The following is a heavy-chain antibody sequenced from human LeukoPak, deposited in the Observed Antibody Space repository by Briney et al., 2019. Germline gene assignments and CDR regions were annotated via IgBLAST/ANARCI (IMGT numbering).Heavy chain of an antibody. Sequence: GVSLRLSCAASGFTFSSYAMSWVRQAPGKGLEWVSSFGGGGGVTYYADSVKGRFTISRDNSKNTVYLEMNSLRAEDTAVYYCAKEPRVATIEIFDYWGQGTLVTVSS. J-gene: IGHJ4*02. CDR3: AKEPRVATIEIFDY. V-gene: IGHV3-23*01. D-gene: IGHD5-12*01. CDR2: FGGGGGVT. CDR1: GFTFSSYA.